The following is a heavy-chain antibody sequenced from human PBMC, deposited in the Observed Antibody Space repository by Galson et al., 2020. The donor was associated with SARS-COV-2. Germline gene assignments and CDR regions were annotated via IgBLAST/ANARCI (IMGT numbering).Heavy chain of an antibody. Sequence: GESLKISCKGSGYSFTSHWIGWVRQMPGKGLEWMGIIDPADSDTRYTPSFRGHVTISADKSVNTAYLQWNSLKASDTAMYYCGTHIGGKWFDPWGQGTLVAVSS. CDR1: GYSFTSHW. D-gene: IGHD2-21*01. CDR3: GTHIGGKWFDP. V-gene: IGHV5-51*01. J-gene: IGHJ5*02. CDR2: IDPADSDT.